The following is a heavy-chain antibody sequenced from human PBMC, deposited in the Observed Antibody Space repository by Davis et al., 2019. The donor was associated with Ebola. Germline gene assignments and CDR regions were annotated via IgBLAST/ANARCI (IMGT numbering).Heavy chain of an antibody. CDR1: GFIFSSYV. J-gene: IGHJ2*01. CDR3: ARHVNGDFWYFDL. V-gene: IGHV3-66*04. CDR2: IYRDERT. Sequence: ESLKTPCAAPGFIFSSYVMNSVRQAPGQGLEWVSVIYRDERTYYADSVKGRFTVSRDNSEHMLYLQMSTLRAEDTAVYYCARHVNGDFWYFDLWGRGTRVTVSS. D-gene: IGHD4-17*01.